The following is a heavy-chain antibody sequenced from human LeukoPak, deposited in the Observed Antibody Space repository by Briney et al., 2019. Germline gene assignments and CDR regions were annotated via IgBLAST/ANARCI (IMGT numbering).Heavy chain of an antibody. Sequence: SETLSPTCTVSGGSIGTYYWSWIRQPPGKRLEWIGNIYYIGTTNYNPSLKSRVSISIDTSENQFSLKLSSVTAADTAVYYCARSFGSKNAFDVWGQGAKVTVSS. J-gene: IGHJ3*01. CDR1: GGSIGTYY. D-gene: IGHD3-3*01. V-gene: IGHV4-59*08. CDR2: IYYIGTT. CDR3: ARSFGSKNAFDV.